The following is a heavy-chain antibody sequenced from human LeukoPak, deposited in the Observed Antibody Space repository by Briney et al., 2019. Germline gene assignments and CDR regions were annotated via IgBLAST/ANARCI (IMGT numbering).Heavy chain of an antibody. V-gene: IGHV4-39*01. CDR3: AKSNGYGLIDY. CDR1: GGSISIVSYY. J-gene: IGHJ4*02. Sequence: SETLSLTCTVSGGSISIVSYYWGWIRQPPGKGLEWLGSTYYGGSTYYNSSLTSRVTISVDTSKNQFSLKLSPVTAADTAMYYCAKSNGYGLIDYWGQGTLVTVSS. D-gene: IGHD5-12*01. CDR2: TYYGGST.